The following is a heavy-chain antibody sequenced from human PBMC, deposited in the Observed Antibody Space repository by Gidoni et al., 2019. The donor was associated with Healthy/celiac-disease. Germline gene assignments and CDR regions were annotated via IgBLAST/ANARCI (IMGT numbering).Heavy chain of an antibody. J-gene: IGHJ4*02. CDR2: ISYDGSNK. CDR1: GVTFSSYG. Sequence: QVQLVASGGCVVQPGRSLTLSCAASGVTFSSYGMHWVRQAPGKGLEWVAVISYDGSNKYYADSVKGRFTISRDNSKNTLYLQMNSLRAEDTAVYYCAKDQRWLQLGDYWGQGTLVTVSS. V-gene: IGHV3-30*18. CDR3: AKDQRWLQLGDY. D-gene: IGHD5-12*01.